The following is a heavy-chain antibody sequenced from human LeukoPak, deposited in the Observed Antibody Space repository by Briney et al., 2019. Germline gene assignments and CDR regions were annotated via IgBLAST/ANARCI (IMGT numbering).Heavy chain of an antibody. CDR2: IDPIDSTT. J-gene: IGHJ6*02. CDR1: GYTFTSYW. D-gene: IGHD3-10*01. Sequence: KRGESLKISCRCSGYTFTSYWLSWVRQLPGKGLQWMGRIDPIDSTTNYSPSFQGHVTIAADKSTTTAYLQWSSLEASDTAIYYCARHGSGSYHYYGMDVWGQGTTVTVSS. V-gene: IGHV5-10-1*01. CDR3: ARHGSGSYHYYGMDV.